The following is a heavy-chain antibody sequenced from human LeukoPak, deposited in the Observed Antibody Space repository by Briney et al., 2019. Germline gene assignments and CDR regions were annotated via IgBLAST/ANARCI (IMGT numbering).Heavy chain of an antibody. CDR1: GGSISSYY. D-gene: IGHD3-22*01. Sequence: SETLSLTCTVSGGSISSYYWSWVRQPPGKGLEWIGYIYYSGSTNYNPSLKSRVTISVDTSKNQFSLKLSSVTAADTAVYYCARCKGYYDSSGYSTDAFDIWGQGTMVTVSS. CDR2: IYYSGST. V-gene: IGHV4-59*01. J-gene: IGHJ3*02. CDR3: ARCKGYYDSSGYSTDAFDI.